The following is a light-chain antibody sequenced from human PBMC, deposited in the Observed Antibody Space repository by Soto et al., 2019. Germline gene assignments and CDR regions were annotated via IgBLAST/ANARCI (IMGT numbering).Light chain of an antibody. CDR3: QQRSSGYT. J-gene: IGKJ2*01. Sequence: EIVLTQSPATLSLSPGERATLSCRASQSVRNYLAWYQQKPGQAPRLLIYDASNRATGIPARFSGSGSGTDFTLTISSLEPEDFAVYYRQQRSSGYTFGEGTKLEIK. CDR1: QSVRNY. V-gene: IGKV3-11*01. CDR2: DAS.